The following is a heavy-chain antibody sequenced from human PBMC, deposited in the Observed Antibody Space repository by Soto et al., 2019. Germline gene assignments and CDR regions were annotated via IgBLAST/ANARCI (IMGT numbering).Heavy chain of an antibody. V-gene: IGHV3-23*01. J-gene: IGHJ4*02. Sequence: EVQLLESGGGLVQPGGSLRLSCAASGFTFSSYAMSWVRQAPGKGLEWVSAISGSGGSTYYADSVKGRFTISRDNSKNTLYLQMNSLRAEDTAVYYCAKVLSSVENGGFLEWLLGYFDYWGQGTLVTVSS. CDR1: GFTFSSYA. D-gene: IGHD3-3*01. CDR3: AKVLSSVENGGFLEWLLGYFDY. CDR2: ISGSGGST.